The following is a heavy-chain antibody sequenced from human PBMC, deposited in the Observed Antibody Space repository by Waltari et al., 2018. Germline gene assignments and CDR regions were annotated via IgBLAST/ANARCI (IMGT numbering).Heavy chain of an antibody. J-gene: IGHJ4*02. Sequence: EVQLVESGVGLVQPGGSLRLSCAASGFTFSSYAMSLVRQAPGKALQWFSAMSGSGGSTYYADSVKGRFTISRDNSKNTLYVQMNSRRAEDTAVYYCAKEPITMVQGVIITTPLYHVDYWGQGTLVTVSS. D-gene: IGHD3-10*01. CDR2: MSGSGGST. CDR3: AKEPITMVQGVIITTPLYHVDY. V-gene: IGHV3-23*04. CDR1: GFTFSSYA.